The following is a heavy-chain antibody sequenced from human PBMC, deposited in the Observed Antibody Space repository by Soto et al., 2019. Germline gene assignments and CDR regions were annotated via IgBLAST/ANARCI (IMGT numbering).Heavy chain of an antibody. CDR1: GGSISSYY. V-gene: IGHV4-59*12. CDR2: IYYSGST. J-gene: IGHJ5*02. CDR3: ARVPHYYDSSGYYSWFDP. Sequence: SETLSLTCTVSGGSISSYYWSWIRQHPGKGLEWIGYIYYSGSTNYNPSLKSRVTISVDRSKKQFSLKLSSVTAADTAVYYCARVPHYYDSSGYYSWFDPWGQGTLVTVSS. D-gene: IGHD3-22*01.